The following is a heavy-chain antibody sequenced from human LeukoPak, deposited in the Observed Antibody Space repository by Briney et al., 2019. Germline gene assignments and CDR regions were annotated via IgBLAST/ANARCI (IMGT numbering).Heavy chain of an antibody. CDR2: ISSSRSYI. CDR1: GFTFSSYS. V-gene: IGHV3-21*01. CDR3: ARDRNLNFDY. D-gene: IGHD4-11*01. Sequence: PRGSLRLSCAASGFTFSSYSMNWVRQAPGKGLEWVSSISSSRSYIYYADSVKGRFTISRDNAKNSLYLQMNSLRAEDTAVYYCARDRNLNFDYWGQGTLVTVSS. J-gene: IGHJ4*02.